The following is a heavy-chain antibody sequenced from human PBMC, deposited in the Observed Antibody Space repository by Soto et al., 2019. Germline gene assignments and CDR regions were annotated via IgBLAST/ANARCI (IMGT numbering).Heavy chain of an antibody. D-gene: IGHD6-19*01. CDR1: GYAFTAYT. J-gene: IGHJ4*02. Sequence: QVQLVQSGAEEKKPGASVKVSCKASGYAFTAYTMNWVRHAPGQRLEWMGGINAGNGNTKYSQKFQGRDTITRDTSASTAYMELSSLRSEDTAVYYCARAVAVPADFDYWGQGTLVTVSS. CDR2: INAGNGNT. CDR3: ARAVAVPADFDY. V-gene: IGHV1-3*05.